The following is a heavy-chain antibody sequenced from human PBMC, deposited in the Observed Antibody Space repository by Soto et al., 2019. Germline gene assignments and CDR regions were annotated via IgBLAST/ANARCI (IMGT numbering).Heavy chain of an antibody. CDR2: IIPIFGTA. CDR1: GGTFSSYA. Sequence: SVKVSCKASGGTFSSYALSWVRQAPGQGLEWMGGIIPIFGTANYAQKFQGRVTITADESTSTAYMELSSLRSEDTAVYYCARSLFHPYGDYVSYWFDPWGQGTLVTVSS. D-gene: IGHD4-17*01. J-gene: IGHJ5*02. V-gene: IGHV1-69*13. CDR3: ARSLFHPYGDYVSYWFDP.